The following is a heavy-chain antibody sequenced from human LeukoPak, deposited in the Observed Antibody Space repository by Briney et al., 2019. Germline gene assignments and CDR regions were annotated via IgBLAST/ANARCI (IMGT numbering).Heavy chain of an antibody. D-gene: IGHD2-8*02. CDR3: ARRAGTGGPMDA. V-gene: IGHV5-51*01. CDR2: IYPGDSDT. J-gene: IGHJ6*03. Sequence: GESLKISFKGFGYTFTSQWIVWLRPMPGKGLEWMGMIYPGDSDTRYSPSFQGQVTVSADKSISTAYLQWSSLKASDTAMYYCARRAGTGGPMDAWGKGTTVTVSS. CDR1: GYTFTSQW.